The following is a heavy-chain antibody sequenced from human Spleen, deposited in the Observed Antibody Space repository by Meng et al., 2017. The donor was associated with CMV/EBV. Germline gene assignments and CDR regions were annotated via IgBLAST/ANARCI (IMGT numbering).Heavy chain of an antibody. Sequence: ASVKVSCKTSGYIFSTYGVTWVRQAPGQGLEWMGWINPNSGGSRYVQKFQGRITMTSDTSISTAYMELSRLKSDDTAVYYCARTHNYGNLGYWGQGTLVTVSS. J-gene: IGHJ4*02. CDR1: GYIFSTYG. D-gene: IGHD5-18*01. CDR3: ARTHNYGNLGY. V-gene: IGHV1-2*02. CDR2: INPNSGGS.